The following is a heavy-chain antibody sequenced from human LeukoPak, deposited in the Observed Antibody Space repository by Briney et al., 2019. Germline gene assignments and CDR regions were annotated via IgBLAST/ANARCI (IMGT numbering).Heavy chain of an antibody. V-gene: IGHV3-9*01. Sequence: GGSLRLSCAASGFTFDDYAMHWVRQAPGKGLEWVSGISLNSGSIGYADSVKGRFTISRDNAKNSLYLQMNSLRAEDTALYYCAKDISSGNYYYYYGMDVWGQGTTVTVSS. D-gene: IGHD6-19*01. CDR3: AKDISSGNYYYYYGMDV. J-gene: IGHJ6*02. CDR2: ISLNSGSI. CDR1: GFTFDDYA.